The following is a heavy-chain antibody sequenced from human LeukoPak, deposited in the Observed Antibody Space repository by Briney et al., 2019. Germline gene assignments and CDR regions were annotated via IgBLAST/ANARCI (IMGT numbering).Heavy chain of an antibody. CDR2: IYYSGST. J-gene: IGHJ4*02. CDR3: ARRDDFWSEPFY. Sequence: SETLSLTCTVSGGSISSSSYYWGWIRQPPGKGLEWIGSIYYSGSTNYNPSLKSRVTISVDTSKNQFSLKLSSVTAADTAVYYCARRDDFWSEPFYWGQGTLVTVSS. CDR1: GGSISSSSYY. V-gene: IGHV4-39*01. D-gene: IGHD3-3*01.